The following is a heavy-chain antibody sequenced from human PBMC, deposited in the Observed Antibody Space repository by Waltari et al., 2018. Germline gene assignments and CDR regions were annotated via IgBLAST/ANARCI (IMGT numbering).Heavy chain of an antibody. CDR2: IEFGGDV. J-gene: IGHJ4*02. CDR1: GDSFSRSSYY. D-gene: IGHD3-10*01. V-gene: IGHV4-39*01. CDR3: AISWGVFTFDY. Sequence: QPQLQESGPGLVKPSETLSLICTVSGDSFSRSSYYWCWVRQYPGKGLEWIGSIEFGGDVYYNPSLKSRLSISVDTSKNQLSLMLSSVAATDSAIYYCAISWGVFTFDYWGQGTLVSVSS.